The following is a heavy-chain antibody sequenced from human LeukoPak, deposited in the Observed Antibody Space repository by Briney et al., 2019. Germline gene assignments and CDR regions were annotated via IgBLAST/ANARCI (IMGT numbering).Heavy chain of an antibody. D-gene: IGHD6-13*01. CDR2: INHSGST. J-gene: IGHJ4*02. CDR3: ARNHSSSSEDY. Sequence: SETLSLTCAVYGGSFSGYYWSWIRQPPGKGLEWIGEINHSGSTNYNPSLKSRVTISVDTSKNQFSLKLSSVTAADTAVYYCARNHSSSSEDYWGQGTLVTVSS. CDR1: GGSFSGYY. V-gene: IGHV4-34*01.